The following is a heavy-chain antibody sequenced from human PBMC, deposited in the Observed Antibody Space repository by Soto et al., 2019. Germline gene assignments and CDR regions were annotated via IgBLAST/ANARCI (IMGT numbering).Heavy chain of an antibody. V-gene: IGHV4-31*11. CDR2: IYYSGST. Sequence: SDTLSLTWAVSGGSISSGGYYWGWVRQHPGKGLEWIGYIYYSGSTYYNPSLKSRVTISVDTSKNQFSLKLSSATAADTAVYYCARGVRGAANWFDPWGQGTLVTVSS. CDR3: ARGVRGAANWFDP. D-gene: IGHD3-10*02. CDR1: GGSISSGGYY. J-gene: IGHJ5*02.